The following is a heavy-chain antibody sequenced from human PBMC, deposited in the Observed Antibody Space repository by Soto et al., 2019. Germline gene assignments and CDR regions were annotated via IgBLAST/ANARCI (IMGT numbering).Heavy chain of an antibody. J-gene: IGHJ6*02. Sequence: EVQLVESGGGLVQPGGSLRLSCAASGFTFSSYWMHWVRQAPGQGLVWVSRINSDGSNTYYAATVKGRLTSSRDKAQNTMYLQMNSLRAEHTAVYYCASVRGAVLGMDVWGQGTTVPVSS. D-gene: IGHD3-16*01. CDR3: ASVRGAVLGMDV. CDR2: INSDGSNT. CDR1: GFTFSSYW. V-gene: IGHV3-74*01.